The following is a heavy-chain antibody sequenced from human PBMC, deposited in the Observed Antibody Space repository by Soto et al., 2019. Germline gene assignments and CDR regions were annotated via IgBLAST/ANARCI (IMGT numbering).Heavy chain of an antibody. CDR1: GFTFSSYG. CDR2: ISYDGSNK. CDR3: AKAVTERDIVATPFDY. D-gene: IGHD5-12*01. J-gene: IGHJ4*02. Sequence: QVQLVESGGGVVQPGRSLRLSCAASGFTFSSYGMHWVRQAPGKGLEWVAVISYDGSNKYYADSVKGRFTISRDNSKNTLYLQMNSLRAEDTAVYYCAKAVTERDIVATPFDYWGQGTLVTVSS. V-gene: IGHV3-30*18.